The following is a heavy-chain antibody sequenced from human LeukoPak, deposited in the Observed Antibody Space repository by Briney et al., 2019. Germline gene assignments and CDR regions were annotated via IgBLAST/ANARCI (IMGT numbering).Heavy chain of an antibody. V-gene: IGHV3-64*01. J-gene: IGHJ4*02. CDR1: GFTFSSYA. CDR3: AKGPLPRIDY. CDR2: ISSNGGST. Sequence: GGSLRLSCAAPGFTFSSYAMHWVRQAPGKGLEYVSAISSNGGSTYYANSVKGRFTISRDNSKNTLYLQMGSLRAEDTAVYYCAKGPLPRIDYWGQGTLVTVSS.